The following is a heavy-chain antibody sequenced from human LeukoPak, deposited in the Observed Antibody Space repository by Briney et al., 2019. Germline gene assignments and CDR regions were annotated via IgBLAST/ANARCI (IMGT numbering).Heavy chain of an antibody. CDR3: ARVAYGSGSYYPDYYMDV. D-gene: IGHD3-10*01. Sequence: GGSLRLSCAASGFTFSSYGMHWVRQAPGKGLEWVAVIWYDGSNKYYADSVKGRFTISRDNSKNTLYLQMNSLRAEDTAVYYCARVAYGSGSYYPDYYMDVWGKGTTVTVSS. CDR2: IWYDGSNK. CDR1: GFTFSSYG. J-gene: IGHJ6*03. V-gene: IGHV3-33*01.